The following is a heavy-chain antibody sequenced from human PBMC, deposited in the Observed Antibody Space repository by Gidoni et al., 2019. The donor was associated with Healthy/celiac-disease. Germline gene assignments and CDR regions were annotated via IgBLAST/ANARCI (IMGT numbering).Heavy chain of an antibody. D-gene: IGHD5-18*01. CDR3: AKAADSYGPRNYFDY. CDR2: ISGSGGST. CDR1: GFTFSSYA. V-gene: IGHV3-23*01. Sequence: EVQLLEYGGGLVQPGGSLRLSCAASGFTFSSYAMSWVRQAPGKGLGWVSSISGSGGSTYYGDSVKGRFTISRDNSKNTLYLQMNSLRAEDTAVYYCAKAADSYGPRNYFDYWGQGTLVTVSS. J-gene: IGHJ4*02.